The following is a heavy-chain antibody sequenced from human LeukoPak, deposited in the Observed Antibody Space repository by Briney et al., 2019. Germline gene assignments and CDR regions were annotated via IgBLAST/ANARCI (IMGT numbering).Heavy chain of an antibody. CDR3: AIEHSSSWRPFDY. CDR1: GYSIISGYY. D-gene: IGHD6-13*01. Sequence: SETLSLTCAVSGYSIISGYYWGWIRQPPGKRLEWIGSIYHSGSTYYNPSLKSRVTISVDTSKNQFSLKLSSVTAADTAVYYCAIEHSSSWRPFDYWGQGTLVTVSS. V-gene: IGHV4-38-2*02. J-gene: IGHJ4*02. CDR2: IYHSGST.